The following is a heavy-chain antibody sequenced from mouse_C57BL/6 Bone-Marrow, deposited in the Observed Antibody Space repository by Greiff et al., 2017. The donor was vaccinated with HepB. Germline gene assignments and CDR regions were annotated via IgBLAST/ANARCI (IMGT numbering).Heavy chain of an antibody. CDR2: ISDGGSYT. Sequence: EVKLQESGGGLVKPGGSLKLSCAASGFTFSSYAMSWVRQTPEKRLEWVATISDGGSYTYYPDNVKGRFTISRDNAKNNLYLQMSQLKSEDTAMYYCARARYSRAMDYWGQGTSVTVSS. J-gene: IGHJ4*01. D-gene: IGHD2-5*01. CDR1: GFTFSSYA. V-gene: IGHV5-4*03. CDR3: ARARYSRAMDY.